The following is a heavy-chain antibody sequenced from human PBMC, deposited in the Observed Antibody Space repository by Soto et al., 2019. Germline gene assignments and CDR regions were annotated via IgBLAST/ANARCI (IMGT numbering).Heavy chain of an antibody. CDR2: ISYDGSNK. V-gene: IGHV3-30-3*01. D-gene: IGHD3-9*01. CDR1: GFTFSSYA. CDR3: ARDDQSTISLDY. J-gene: IGHJ4*02. Sequence: VWSMRLSCAASGFTFSSYAMHWVRQAPGKGLEWVAVISYDGSNKYYADSVKGQFSISRDNSKNTLYLQMNSLRAEDTAVCYWARDDQSTISLDYWSQGTRVT.